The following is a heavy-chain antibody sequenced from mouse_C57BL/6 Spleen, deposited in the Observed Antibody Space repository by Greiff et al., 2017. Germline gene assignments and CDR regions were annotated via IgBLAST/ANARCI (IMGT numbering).Heavy chain of an antibody. Sequence: QVQLQQSGAELVRPGTSVKVSCKASGYAFTNYLIEWVKQRPGQGLEWIGVINPGGGGTNYNEKFKGKATLTADKSSSTAYMQLSSVTSEVSAVYFGARGGYYSNPAWFAYWGQGTLVTVSA. J-gene: IGHJ3*01. D-gene: IGHD2-5*01. V-gene: IGHV1-54*01. CDR3: ARGGYYSNPAWFAY. CDR2: INPGGGGT. CDR1: GYAFTNYL.